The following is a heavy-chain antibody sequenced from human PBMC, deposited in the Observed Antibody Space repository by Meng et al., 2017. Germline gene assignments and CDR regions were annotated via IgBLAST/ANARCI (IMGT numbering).Heavy chain of an antibody. V-gene: IGHV3-33*01. CDR2: IWNDGSYK. J-gene: IGHJ5*02. Sequence: QGQPLESWGGVVQPGGSLTLSCTASGFTFSSYGMHWVRQAPGKGLEWVAVIWNDGSYKNHADSVKGRFTISRDNSKNTLYLQMNSLRAEDTAMYYCARGAVAGSGGGNWFDPWGQGTLVTVSS. CDR3: ARGAVAGSGGGNWFDP. CDR1: GFTFSSYG. D-gene: IGHD6-19*01.